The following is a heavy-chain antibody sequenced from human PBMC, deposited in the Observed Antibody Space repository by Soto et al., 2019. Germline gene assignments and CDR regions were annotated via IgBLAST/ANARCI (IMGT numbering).Heavy chain of an antibody. CDR3: AREGRLHCFES. CDR2: IKHTGDA. Sequence: QVHLQESGPGLVKPSETLSLTCAVSGDSIKTEAWWSWLRQLPGTGLEWIGEIKHTGDANANPALRSRVSMSVDRTKNQFFLNLRSVSAADTAVYFCAREGRLHCFESRGQGTLVTVSS. CDR1: GDSIKTEAW. V-gene: IGHV4-4*02. J-gene: IGHJ5*01. D-gene: IGHD2-21*01.